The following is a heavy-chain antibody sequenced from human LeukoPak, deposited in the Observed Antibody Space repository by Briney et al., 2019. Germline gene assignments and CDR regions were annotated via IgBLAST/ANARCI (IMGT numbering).Heavy chain of an antibody. CDR2: IYYSGST. Sequence: SETLSLTCTVSGGSTSSSSYYWGWIRQPPGKGLEWIGSIYYSGSTYYNPSLKSRVTISVDTSKNQFSLKLSSVTAADTAVYYCARRSGLTTVGSWGQGTLVTVSS. CDR3: ARRSGLTTVGS. J-gene: IGHJ5*02. V-gene: IGHV4-39*01. D-gene: IGHD4-23*01. CDR1: GGSTSSSSYY.